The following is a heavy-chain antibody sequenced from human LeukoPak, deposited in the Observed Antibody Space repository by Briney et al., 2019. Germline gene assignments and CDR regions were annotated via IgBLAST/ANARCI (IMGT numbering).Heavy chain of an antibody. Sequence: SETLSLTCAVYGGSFSGYYWSRIRQPPGKGLEWIGEINHSGSTDYNPSLKSRVTISVDTSKNQFSLKLSSVTAADTAVYYCATEPGYCSGGRCYGGWFDPWGRGTLVTVSS. CDR1: GGSFSGYY. D-gene: IGHD2-15*01. CDR2: INHSGST. CDR3: ATEPGYCSGGRCYGGWFDP. J-gene: IGHJ5*02. V-gene: IGHV4-34*01.